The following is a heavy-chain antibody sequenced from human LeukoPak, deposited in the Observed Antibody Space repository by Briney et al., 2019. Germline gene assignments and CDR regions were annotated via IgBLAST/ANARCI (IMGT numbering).Heavy chain of an antibody. CDR3: AKDPNPTEYYFDY. Sequence: SCKASGGTFSSYAMSWVRQAPGKGLEWVSAISGSGGSTYYADSVKGRFTISRDNSKNTLYLQMNSLRAEDTAVYYCAKDPNPTEYYFDYWGQGTLVTVSS. D-gene: IGHD1-14*01. J-gene: IGHJ4*02. V-gene: IGHV3-23*01. CDR1: GGTFSSYA. CDR2: ISGSGGST.